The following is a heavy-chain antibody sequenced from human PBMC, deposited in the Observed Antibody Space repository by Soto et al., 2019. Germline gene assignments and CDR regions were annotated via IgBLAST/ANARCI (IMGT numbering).Heavy chain of an antibody. J-gene: IGHJ1*01. V-gene: IGHV3-33*05. CDR2: TSYDGSNK. CDR3: ARWGTTGGLDV. CDR1: GFTFRSYV. Sequence: QVQLVESGGGVVQPGTSLRLSCVGSGFTFRSYVIHWVRQAPGKGLEWVALTSYDGSNKDYGDSVKGRFTFSRDNSRNTVDLQMDSLRREDTALYYCARWGTTGGLDVWGQGTLVSVSS. D-gene: IGHD3-16*01.